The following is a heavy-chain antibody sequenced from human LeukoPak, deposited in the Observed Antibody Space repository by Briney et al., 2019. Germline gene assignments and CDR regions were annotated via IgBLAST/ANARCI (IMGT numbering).Heavy chain of an antibody. CDR2: ISSSSSYI. J-gene: IGHJ6*03. CDR3: ARVGQADYGDYNAYYYYYMDV. Sequence: GGSLRLSCAASGFTFSSYSMNWVRQAPGKGLEWVSSISSSSSYIYYADSVKGRFTISRDNAKNSLYLQMNSLRAEDTAVYYCARVGQADYGDYNAYYYYYMDVWGKGTTVTVSS. D-gene: IGHD4-17*01. V-gene: IGHV3-21*01. CDR1: GFTFSSYS.